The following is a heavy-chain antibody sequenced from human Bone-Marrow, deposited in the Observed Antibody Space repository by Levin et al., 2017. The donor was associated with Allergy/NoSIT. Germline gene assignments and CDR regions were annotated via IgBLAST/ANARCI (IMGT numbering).Heavy chain of an antibody. CDR3: ARTDFGLGDYLDS. J-gene: IGHJ4*02. Sequence: ESLSLTCVASFFFFLSSSLNSVRQPPGKGLQWVSITYNDGSTYFADSVKGRITISSYPSKNTLFLQLDSLTAEDTAVYYCARTDFGLGDYLDSWGQGTLVTVSS. D-gene: IGHD3/OR15-3a*01. CDR1: FFFFLSSS. CDR2: TYNDGST. V-gene: IGHV3-53*01.